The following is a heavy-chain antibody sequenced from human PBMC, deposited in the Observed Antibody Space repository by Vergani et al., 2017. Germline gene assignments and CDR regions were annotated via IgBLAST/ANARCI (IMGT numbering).Heavy chain of an antibody. CDR2: ISDTDST. D-gene: IGHD3-22*01. J-gene: IGHJ5*02. V-gene: IGHV3-23*01. CDR3: AKGEPTXYYDSSGSSNWFDP. CDR1: GFTFSTFG. Sequence: EVQLLESGGNLGRPGGSLRLSCAASGFTFSTFGMSWVRQAPGKGLEWVSTISDTDSTSYADFVKGRFIISRDNSKKTVYLQMNNLRVEDTAVYYCAKGEPTXYYDSSGSSNWFDPWGQGTLVTVSS.